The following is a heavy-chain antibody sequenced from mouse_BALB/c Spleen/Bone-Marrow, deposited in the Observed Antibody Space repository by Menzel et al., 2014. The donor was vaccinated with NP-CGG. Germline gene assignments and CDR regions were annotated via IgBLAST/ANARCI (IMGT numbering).Heavy chain of an antibody. CDR2: ISGGGSYT. J-gene: IGHJ3*01. Sequence: EVKLMESGGGLVKSGGSLRLSCAASGFSFNSYGMSWVRQTPEKRLEWVATISGGGSYTFYPDSVKGRFTISRDDDKNNMSLQMSSLRSKDTDLYYCARHAYYDQTEVSFVYWGQGTLVTVSA. CDR3: ARHAYYDQTEVSFVY. V-gene: IGHV5-9-2*01. CDR1: GFSFNSYG. D-gene: IGHD2-4*01.